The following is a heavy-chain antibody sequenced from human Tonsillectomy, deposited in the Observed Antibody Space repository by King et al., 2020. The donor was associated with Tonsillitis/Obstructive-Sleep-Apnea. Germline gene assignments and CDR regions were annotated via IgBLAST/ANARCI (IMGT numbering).Heavy chain of an antibody. V-gene: IGHV4-39*01. CDR3: ARHWGPNDYFDY. J-gene: IGHJ4*02. D-gene: IGHD2-8*01. CDR2: IYYSGTT. Sequence: HLQLQESGPGLVKPSETLSLTCTVSGGSISSSSYYWGWIRQPPGKGLEWIGSIYYSGTTYYNPSLKSRVTISVDTSKNQFSLKLSSVAAADTAVYYCARHWGPNDYFDYWGQGTLVTVSS. CDR1: GGSISSSSYY.